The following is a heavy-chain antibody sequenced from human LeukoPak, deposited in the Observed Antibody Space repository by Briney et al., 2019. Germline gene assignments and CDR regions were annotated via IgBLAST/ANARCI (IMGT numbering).Heavy chain of an antibody. V-gene: IGHV4-30-2*06. Sequence: PSQTLSLTCAVSGGSISSGGYSWSWIRQSPRKGLEWIAYIFHSGSTYYNPSLKSRVTISVDRSKNQFSLKLSSVTAADTAVYYCARGYDVLTSHGYFDYWGQGTLVTVSS. CDR2: IFHSGST. CDR1: GGSISSGGYS. D-gene: IGHD3-9*01. CDR3: ARGYDVLTSHGYFDY. J-gene: IGHJ4*02.